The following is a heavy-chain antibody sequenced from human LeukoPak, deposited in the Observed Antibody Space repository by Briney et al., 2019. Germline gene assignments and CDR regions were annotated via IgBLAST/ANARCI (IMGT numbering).Heavy chain of an antibody. J-gene: IGHJ6*03. CDR1: GFTFSSYS. Sequence: PGGSLRLSCAASGFTFSSYSMNWVRQAPGKGLEWVSYISRRSSNIYYADSVKGRFTITRDDAKNSLYLQMNSLRAEDTAVYFCAPEDDLANSSTFYMAVWGKGPTVSVSS. V-gene: IGHV3-48*01. D-gene: IGHD4-23*01. CDR2: ISRRSSNI. CDR3: APEDDLANSSTFYMAV.